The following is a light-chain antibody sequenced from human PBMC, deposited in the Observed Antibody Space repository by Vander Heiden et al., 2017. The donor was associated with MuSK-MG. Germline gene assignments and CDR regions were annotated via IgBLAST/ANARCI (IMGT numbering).Light chain of an antibody. V-gene: IGKV1-27*01. Sequence: DIQMTQSPSSLSASVGDRVTITCRASQGISRCLAWYQQKPGKVPKLLISAATTLQSGVPARFRCSGSGTEFTLTISGLQPEDVATYYCQKSNSAPPLTFGGGTKVEIK. CDR3: QKSNSAPPLT. J-gene: IGKJ4*01. CDR1: QGISRC. CDR2: AAT.